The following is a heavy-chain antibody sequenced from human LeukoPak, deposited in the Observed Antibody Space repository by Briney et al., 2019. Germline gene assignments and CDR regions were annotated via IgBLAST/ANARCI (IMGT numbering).Heavy chain of an antibody. CDR3: AREGSSGWNRYYYYMDV. CDR2: INPNSGGT. CDR1: GYTFTGYY. J-gene: IGHJ6*03. V-gene: IGHV1-2*02. D-gene: IGHD6-19*01. Sequence: GASVKVSCKASGYTFTGYYMHWVRQAPGQGLEWMGWINPNSGGTNYAQKFQGRVTMIRDTSISTAYMELSRLRSDDTAVYYCAREGSSGWNRYYYYMDVWGKGTTVTISS.